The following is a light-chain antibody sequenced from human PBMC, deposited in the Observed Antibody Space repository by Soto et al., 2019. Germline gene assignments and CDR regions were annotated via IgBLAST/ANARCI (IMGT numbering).Light chain of an antibody. V-gene: IGKV1-9*01. CDR1: RGVSSY. CDR3: QQVYSYPLT. J-gene: IGKJ4*01. Sequence: IQLTQSPSSLSASVGDRVTITCRASRGVSSYLAWYQQKPGIAPKLLIYAASTLQSGVPWRFSGSGSGTDFTLTISSLQPEDFATYYCQQVYSYPLTFGGGTKVDIK. CDR2: AAS.